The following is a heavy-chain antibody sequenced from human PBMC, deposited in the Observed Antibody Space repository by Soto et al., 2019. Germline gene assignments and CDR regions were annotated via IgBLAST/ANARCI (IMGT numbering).Heavy chain of an antibody. CDR2: IYYSGST. Sequence: SETLSLTCTVSGGSISSYYWSCIRQPPGKGLEWIGYIYYSGSTNYNPSLKSRVTISVDTSKNQFSLKLSSVTAADTAVYYCARMTFDDYFDYWGQGTLVTVSS. D-gene: IGHD2-21*02. CDR1: GGSISSYY. J-gene: IGHJ4*02. V-gene: IGHV4-59*01. CDR3: ARMTFDDYFDY.